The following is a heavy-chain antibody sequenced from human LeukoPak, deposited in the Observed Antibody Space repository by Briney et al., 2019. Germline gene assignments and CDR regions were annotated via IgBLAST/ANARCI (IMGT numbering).Heavy chain of an antibody. Sequence: GGSLRLSCAASGFTVSSNYMSWVRQAPGKGLEWVSVIYSGGSTYYADSMKGRFTISRDNSKNTLYLQMNSLRAEDTAVYYCARDPDSIGFGGPLGMDVWGQGTTVTVSS. CDR1: GFTVSSNY. CDR3: ARDPDSIGFGGPLGMDV. D-gene: IGHD3-10*01. CDR2: IYSGGST. J-gene: IGHJ6*02. V-gene: IGHV3-53*01.